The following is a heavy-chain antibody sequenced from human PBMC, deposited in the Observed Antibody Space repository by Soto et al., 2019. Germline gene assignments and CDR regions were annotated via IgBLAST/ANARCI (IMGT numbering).Heavy chain of an antibody. CDR2: IVVGSGNT. CDR3: AAVGRELLYYYYGMDV. J-gene: IGHJ6*02. D-gene: IGHD3-10*01. Sequence: GASVKVSCKASGFTFTSSAVQWVRQARGQRLEWIGWIVVGSGNTNYAQKFQERVTITRDMSTSTAYMELSSLRSEDTAVYYCAAVGRELLYYYYGMDVWGQGTTVTVYS. V-gene: IGHV1-58*01. CDR1: GFTFTSSA.